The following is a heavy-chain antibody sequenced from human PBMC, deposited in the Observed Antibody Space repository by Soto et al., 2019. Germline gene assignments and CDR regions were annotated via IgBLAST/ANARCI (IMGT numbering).Heavy chain of an antibody. CDR1: GYTFTGHY. Sequence: QVQLVQSGAEVKKSGASVKVSCKASGYTFTGHYIHWVRQAPGQGLEWMGGIIPIFGTANYAQKFQGRVTITADESTSTAYMELSSLRSEDTAVYYCARGWGYDSTDYYYAYWGQGTLVIVSS. CDR3: ARGWGYDSTDYYYAY. D-gene: IGHD3-22*01. J-gene: IGHJ4*02. CDR2: IIPIFGTA. V-gene: IGHV1-69*01.